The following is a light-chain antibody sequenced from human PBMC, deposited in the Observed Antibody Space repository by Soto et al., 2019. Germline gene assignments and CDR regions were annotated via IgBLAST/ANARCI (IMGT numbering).Light chain of an antibody. Sequence: QSALTQPASVSGSPGQSITISCTGTNSDVGSYNLVSWYQQVPGKAPKFMIYEGTKRPSGVSNRFSDSKSGNTASLTISGLQAEDEADYYCCSYAGNTTYVVFGGGTKVTVL. CDR3: CSYAGNTTYVV. CDR2: EGT. V-gene: IGLV2-23*01. J-gene: IGLJ2*01. CDR1: NSDVGSYNL.